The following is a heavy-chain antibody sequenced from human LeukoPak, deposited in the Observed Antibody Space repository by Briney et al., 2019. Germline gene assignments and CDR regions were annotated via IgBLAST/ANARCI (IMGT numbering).Heavy chain of an antibody. CDR3: AKAGDIVAPLYNWFDP. CDR2: ISGSGGST. D-gene: IGHD2-15*01. Sequence: GGSLRLSCAASGFTFSSYAMHWVRQAPGKGLEWVSAISGSGGSTYYADSVKGRFTISRDNSKDTLYLQMNSLRAEDTAVCYCAKAGDIVAPLYNWFDPWGQGTLVTVSS. V-gene: IGHV3-23*01. J-gene: IGHJ5*02. CDR1: GFTFSSYA.